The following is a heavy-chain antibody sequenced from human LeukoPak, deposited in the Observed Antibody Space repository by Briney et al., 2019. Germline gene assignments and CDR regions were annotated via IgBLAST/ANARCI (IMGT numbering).Heavy chain of an antibody. V-gene: IGHV1-69*13. CDR1: GGTFSSYA. D-gene: IGHD5-18*01. J-gene: IGHJ4*02. CDR3: ARAPVDTAMALDY. Sequence: SVKVSCKASGGTFSSYAISWVRQAPGQGLEWMGGIIPIFGTANYAQKFQGRVTITADASTSTAYMELSSLRSEDTAVYYCARAPVDTAMALDYWGQGTLVTVSS. CDR2: IIPIFGTA.